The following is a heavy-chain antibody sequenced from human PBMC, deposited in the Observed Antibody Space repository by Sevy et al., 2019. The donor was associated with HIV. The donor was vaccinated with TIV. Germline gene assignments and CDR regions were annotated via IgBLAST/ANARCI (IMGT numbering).Heavy chain of an antibody. D-gene: IGHD6-13*01. V-gene: IGHV4-39*01. J-gene: IGHJ4*02. CDR3: ARLESGIAAAGTWVDY. CDR1: GGSISSSSNY. CDR2: IYYSGST. Sequence: SETLSLTCTVSGGSISSSSNYWGWIRQPPGKGLEWIGSIYYSGSTYYNPSLKSRVTISVDTSKNQFSLKLSSVTAADTAVYYCARLESGIAAAGTWVDYWGQGTLVTVSS.